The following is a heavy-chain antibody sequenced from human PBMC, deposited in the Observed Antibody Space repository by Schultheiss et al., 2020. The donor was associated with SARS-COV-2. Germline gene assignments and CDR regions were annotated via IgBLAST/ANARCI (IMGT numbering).Heavy chain of an antibody. CDR3: ARARYSPPDY. CDR2: ISSNGGGT. Sequence: GESLKISCAASGFTFSSYAMHWVRQAPGRGLEYVSAISSNGGGTYYANSVKGRFTISRDKSKNTLYLQMGSLRTEDTAVYYCARARYSPPDYWGQGTLVTVSS. J-gene: IGHJ4*02. D-gene: IGHD3-16*02. CDR1: GFTFSSYA. V-gene: IGHV3-64*01.